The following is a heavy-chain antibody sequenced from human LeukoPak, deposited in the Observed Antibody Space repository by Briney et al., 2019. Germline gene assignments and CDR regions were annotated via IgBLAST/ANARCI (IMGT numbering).Heavy chain of an antibody. CDR1: GFTFSSYA. J-gene: IGHJ4*02. V-gene: IGHV3-23*01. CDR3: AKDSESREGEYFDY. CDR2: ISGSGGST. Sequence: GGSLRLSCAVSGFTFSSYAMSWVRQAPGKGLEWVSAISGSGGSTYYADSVKGRFTISRDNSKNTLYLQMNSLRAEDTAVYYCAKDSESREGEYFDYWGQGTLVTVSS. D-gene: IGHD3-16*01.